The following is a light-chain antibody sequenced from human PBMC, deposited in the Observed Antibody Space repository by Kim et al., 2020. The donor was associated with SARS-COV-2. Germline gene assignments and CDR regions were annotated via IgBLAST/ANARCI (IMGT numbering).Light chain of an antibody. V-gene: IGKV3-11*01. CDR1: QSVRGN. Sequence: EIVLTQSPATLSLSPGERATLSCRASQSVRGNLAWYQQKPGQAPRLVISDASNRATGIPARFSGSGSGTDFTLTISRLEPEDFAVYYCQQRGNWPGTFGQGTKLEIK. J-gene: IGKJ2*01. CDR3: QQRGNWPGT. CDR2: DAS.